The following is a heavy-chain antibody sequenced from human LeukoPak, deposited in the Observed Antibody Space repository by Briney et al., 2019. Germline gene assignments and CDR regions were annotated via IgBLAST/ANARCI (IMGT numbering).Heavy chain of an antibody. CDR1: GGSISSRNW. V-gene: IGHV4-4*02. CDR2: IYHSGST. CDR3: ARDIGRFTMVRGVPWFDP. D-gene: IGHD3-10*01. J-gene: IGHJ5*02. Sequence: SETLSLTCAVSGGSISSRNWWSWVRQPPGKGLEWIGEIYHSGSTTYNPSLKSRVTISVDKSKNQFSLKLSSVTAADTAVYYCARDIGRFTMVRGVPWFDPWGQGTLVTVSS.